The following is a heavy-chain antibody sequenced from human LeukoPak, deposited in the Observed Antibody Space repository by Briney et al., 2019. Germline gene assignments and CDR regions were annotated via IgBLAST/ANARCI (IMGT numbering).Heavy chain of an antibody. CDR3: ARGRAGTGSLDY. CDR1: GGSTSSYY. D-gene: IGHD6-19*01. J-gene: IGHJ4*02. CDR2: IYTSGST. Sequence: PETLSLTCSVSGGSTSSYYWGWIRQPAGKGLEWFGRIYTSGSTNYNPSLKSRVTMSIDTSKNQFSLKLSAVTAADTAVYYCARGRAGTGSLDYWGKGTRVSVSS. V-gene: IGHV4-4*07.